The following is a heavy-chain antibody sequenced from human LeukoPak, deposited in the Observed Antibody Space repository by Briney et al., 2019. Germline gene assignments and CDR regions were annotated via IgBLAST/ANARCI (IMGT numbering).Heavy chain of an antibody. D-gene: IGHD3-22*01. CDR1: GGTFSSYA. CDR3: ATLQTYYYDTSVDY. J-gene: IGHJ4*02. Sequence: GASVKVSCKASGGTFSSYAISWVRQAPGQGLEWMGRIIPILGIANYAQKFQGRVTMTRDTSTSTVYMELSSLRSEDTAVYYCATLQTYYYDTSVDYWGQGTLVTVSS. V-gene: IGHV1-69*04. CDR2: IIPILGIA.